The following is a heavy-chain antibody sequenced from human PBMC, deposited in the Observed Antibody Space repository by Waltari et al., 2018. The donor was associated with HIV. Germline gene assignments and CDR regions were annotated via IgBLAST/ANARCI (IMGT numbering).Heavy chain of an antibody. V-gene: IGHV3-23*01. J-gene: IGHJ4*02. CDR2: ISESGDKG. Sequence: EVQLLDSGGGFVQPGGSLRLSCAASGFTFVNYYMSWVRQAPGKGLEWVSGISESGDKGYYMDSVKGRFTISRDNSKNTLSLQMDSLRVEDTAIYYCAKGQTYDWGQGTLVTVSS. D-gene: IGHD3-16*01. CDR3: AKGQTYD. CDR1: GFTFVNYY.